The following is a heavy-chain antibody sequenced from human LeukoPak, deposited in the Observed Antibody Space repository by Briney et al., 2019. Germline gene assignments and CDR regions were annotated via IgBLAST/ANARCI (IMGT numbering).Heavy chain of an antibody. CDR2: INPNSGGT. J-gene: IGHJ4*02. D-gene: IGHD3-22*01. Sequence: GASVKVSCKASGYTFTGHYMHWVRQAPGQGLEWMGWINPNSGGTNYAQKFQGRVTMTRDTSISTAYMELSRLRSDDTAVYYCARGFPYYYGSSGYYEWGQGTLVTVSS. CDR1: GYTFTGHY. V-gene: IGHV1-2*02. CDR3: ARGFPYYYGSSGYYE.